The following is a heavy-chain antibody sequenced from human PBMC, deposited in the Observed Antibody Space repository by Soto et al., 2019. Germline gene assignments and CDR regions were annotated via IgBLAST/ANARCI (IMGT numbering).Heavy chain of an antibody. D-gene: IGHD2-15*01. V-gene: IGHV4-34*01. CDR2: INHSGST. J-gene: IGHJ6*03. Sequence: QVQLQQWGAGLLKPSETLSLTCAVYGGSFSGYYWSWIRQPPGKGLEWIGEINHSGSTNYNPSLRSRVHVSADTSKNQFSMKLSSVTAAAQAVYYCARLAHGSGGSCAPPPRTTYYMDVWGKGTTVTVSS. CDR1: GGSFSGYY. CDR3: ARLAHGSGGSCAPPPRTTYYMDV.